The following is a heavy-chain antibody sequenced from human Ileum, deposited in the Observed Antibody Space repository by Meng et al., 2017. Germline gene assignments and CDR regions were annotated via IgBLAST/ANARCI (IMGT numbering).Heavy chain of an antibody. CDR2: ISGSGGST. J-gene: IGHJ5*01. CDR3: VRGVFDS. CDR1: GFTFSSYA. Sequence: EVQLLESGGGLVQPGGSLRLSCAASGFTFSSYAMSWVRQAPGKGLEWVSAISGSGGSTYYADSVKGRFTISRDNSKNTLHLQMNSLRPDDTATYYCVRGVFDSWGQGTLVTVSS. V-gene: IGHV3-23*01.